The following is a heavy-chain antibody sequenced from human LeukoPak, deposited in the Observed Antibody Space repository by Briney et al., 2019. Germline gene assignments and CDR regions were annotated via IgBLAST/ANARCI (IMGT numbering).Heavy chain of an antibody. V-gene: IGHV3-9*03. CDR3: AKAMVRGVISPYFDY. Sequence: GRSLRLSCAASGFTFDDYAMHWVRQAPGKGLEWVSGISWNSGNIGYADSVKGRFTISRDNAKNSLYLQMNSLRAEDMALYYCAKAMVRGVISPYFDYWGQGTLVTVSS. CDR2: ISWNSGNI. D-gene: IGHD3-10*01. CDR1: GFTFDDYA. J-gene: IGHJ4*02.